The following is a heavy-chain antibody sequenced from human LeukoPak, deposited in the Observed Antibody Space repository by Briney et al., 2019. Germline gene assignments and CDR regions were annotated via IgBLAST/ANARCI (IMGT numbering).Heavy chain of an antibody. J-gene: IGHJ3*02. D-gene: IGHD1-7*01. CDR2: IRSKGNSYAT. Sequence: GGSLRLSCAASGCTFSGSAMQWVRQASGKGLEWVGRIRSKGNSYATAYAASEKGRFTISRDDSKNTAYLQMNSLKTEDTAVYYCTRQDRGYNWNYNPNDAFDIWGQGTMVTVSS. CDR1: GCTFSGSA. CDR3: TRQDRGYNWNYNPNDAFDI. V-gene: IGHV3-73*01.